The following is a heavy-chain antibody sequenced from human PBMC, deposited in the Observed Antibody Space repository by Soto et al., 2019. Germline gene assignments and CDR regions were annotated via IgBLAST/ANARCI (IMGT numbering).Heavy chain of an antibody. D-gene: IGHD1-26*01. Sequence: GGSLRLSCAASGFTFSNYAMSWVRQAPGKGLEWVSVISGSGDSTHYADSVKGRFTISRDNSKNTLYLQMNSLRAEDTAVYYCAKEGRFSGSSPDYWGQGTLVTVSS. CDR2: ISGSGDST. CDR3: AKEGRFSGSSPDY. CDR1: GFTFSNYA. J-gene: IGHJ4*02. V-gene: IGHV3-23*01.